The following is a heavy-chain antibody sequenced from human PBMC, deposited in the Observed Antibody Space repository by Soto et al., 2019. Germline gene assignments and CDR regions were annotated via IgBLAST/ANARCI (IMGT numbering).Heavy chain of an antibody. J-gene: IGHJ6*02. CDR1: GGSCDGFY. CDR3: ARGQLVWYGDLTPYHLDLDV. V-gene: IGHV4-34*01. CDR2: ISHDGGT. D-gene: IGHD3-10*01. Sequence: SGNLAISSAFHGGSCDGFYWRWVRQSPGKGLEWVGEISHDGGTNYSPSLASRVSISVDTSKNQFSLHLRSVTAADTGLYYCARGQLVWYGDLTPYHLDLDVWGPGNTVP.